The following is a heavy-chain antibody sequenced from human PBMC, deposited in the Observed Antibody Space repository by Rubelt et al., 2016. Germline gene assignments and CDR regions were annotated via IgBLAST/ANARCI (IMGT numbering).Heavy chain of an antibody. CDR2: INLGGSS. J-gene: IGHJ6*02. D-gene: IGHD3-10*01. CDR1: GGSFSGYY. V-gene: IGHV4-34*02. CDR3: ARDSEVRGAYYYYGMDV. Sequence: QVQLQQGGAGLLKPSETLSLTCAVYGGSFSGYYWSWIRQPPGKGLEWIGEINLGGSSNYNPSLKTRVTISVDTSKNQFSLKLSSVTAADTAVYYCARDSEVRGAYYYYGMDVWGQGTTVTVSS.